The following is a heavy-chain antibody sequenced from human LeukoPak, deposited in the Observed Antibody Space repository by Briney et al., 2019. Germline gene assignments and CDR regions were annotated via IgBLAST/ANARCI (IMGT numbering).Heavy chain of an antibody. J-gene: IGHJ5*02. Sequence: GGSLRLSCAASGFTVSNNYMSWVRQAPGKGLEWVSVIYGGGTTYYADSVKDRFTISRDSFKNTLYLQMNSLRVEDTAVYYCARGSPFDPWGQGTLATVSS. CDR1: GFTVSNNY. CDR2: IYGGGTT. V-gene: IGHV3-66*01. CDR3: ARGSPFDP.